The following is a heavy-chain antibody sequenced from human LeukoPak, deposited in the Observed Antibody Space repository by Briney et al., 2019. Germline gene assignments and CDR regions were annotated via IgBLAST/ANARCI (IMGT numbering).Heavy chain of an antibody. CDR2: ISGSGGST. V-gene: IGHV3-23*01. J-gene: IGHJ4*02. D-gene: IGHD3-3*01. CDR1: GFTFSSYA. Sequence: GGSLRFSCAAYGFTFSSYAMSWVRQAPGKGLEWVSAISGSGGSTYYADSVKGRFTISRDNSKNTLYLQMNSLRAEDTAVYYCAAYDFWSGHLDYWGQGTLVTVSS. CDR3: AAYDFWSGHLDY.